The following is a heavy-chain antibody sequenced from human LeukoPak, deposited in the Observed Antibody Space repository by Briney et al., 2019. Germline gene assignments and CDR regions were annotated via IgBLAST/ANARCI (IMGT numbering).Heavy chain of an antibody. Sequence: GGSLRPSCAASGFTFSSYAMHWVRQAPGKGLEWVAVISYDGSNKYYADSVKGRFTISRDNSKNTLYLQMNSLRAEDTAVYYCARVPRIVVDTTTTYWGQGTLVTVSS. CDR1: GFTFSSYA. CDR3: ARVPRIVVDTTTTY. V-gene: IGHV3-30-3*01. D-gene: IGHD3-22*01. CDR2: ISYDGSNK. J-gene: IGHJ4*02.